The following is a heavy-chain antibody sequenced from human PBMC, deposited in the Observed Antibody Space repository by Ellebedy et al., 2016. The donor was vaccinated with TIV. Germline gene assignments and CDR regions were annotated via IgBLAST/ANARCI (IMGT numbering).Heavy chain of an antibody. J-gene: IGHJ5*02. CDR1: GFTFSNYW. V-gene: IGHV3-74*01. CDR2: INNDGTTV. Sequence: GGSLRLSCAASGFTFSNYWMHWVRQVPGKGLVWVSGINNDGTTVSYADSVKGRFTISRDNAANTLYLQMNSLGAEDTAVYYCTRDRPHNWFDPWGQGALVTVSS. CDR3: TRDRPHNWFDP.